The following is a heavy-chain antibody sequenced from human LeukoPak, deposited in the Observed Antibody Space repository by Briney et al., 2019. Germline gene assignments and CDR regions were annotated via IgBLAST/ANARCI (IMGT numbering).Heavy chain of an antibody. D-gene: IGHD2-15*01. J-gene: IGHJ5*02. V-gene: IGHV1-69*05. CDR1: GGTFSSYA. Sequence: SVKVSCKASGGTFSSYAISWVRQAPGQGLEWMGGIIPIFGTANYAQKFQGRVTITTGESTSTAYMELSSLRSEDTAVYYCASYIVVGGWFDPWGQGTLVTVSS. CDR3: ASYIVVGGWFDP. CDR2: IIPIFGTA.